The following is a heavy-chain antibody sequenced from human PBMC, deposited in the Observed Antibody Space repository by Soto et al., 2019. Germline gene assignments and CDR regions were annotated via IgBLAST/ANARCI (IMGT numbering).Heavy chain of an antibody. CDR1: GFTFSSYA. Sequence: GGSLRLSCAASGFTFSSYAMSWVRQAPGKGLEWVSAISGSGGSTYYADSVKGRFTISRDNSKNTLYLQMNSLRAEDTAVYYCAKSNRGLWFGELLPHYYMDVWGKGTTVTVSS. CDR3: AKSNRGLWFGELLPHYYMDV. J-gene: IGHJ6*03. V-gene: IGHV3-23*01. D-gene: IGHD3-10*01. CDR2: ISGSGGST.